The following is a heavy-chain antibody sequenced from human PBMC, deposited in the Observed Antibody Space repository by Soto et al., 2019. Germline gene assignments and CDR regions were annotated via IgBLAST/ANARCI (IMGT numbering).Heavy chain of an antibody. CDR3: AGGYYYVGSGPYLYIYGMEV. Sequence: PSETLSLTCTVSGGSISTHYWSWVRQVPGRGLEWLGYVYYTGNSKHNPSLKGRVTVSIAPSKSQFSLELTSVSAADSAVYYCAGGYYYVGSGPYLYIYGMEVWDQGTTVTVSS. V-gene: IGHV4-59*11. CDR2: VYYTGNS. CDR1: GGSISTHY. D-gene: IGHD3-10*02. J-gene: IGHJ6*02.